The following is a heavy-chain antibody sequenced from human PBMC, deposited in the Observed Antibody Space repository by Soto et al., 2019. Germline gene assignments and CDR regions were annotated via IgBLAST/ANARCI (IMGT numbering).Heavy chain of an antibody. CDR1: GYTFTSYY. V-gene: IGHV1-46*03. CDR3: ARTHQGDAFDI. D-gene: IGHD2-2*01. CDR2: INPSGGST. J-gene: IGHJ3*02. Sequence: ASVKVSCKASGYTFTSYYMHWVRQAPGQGLEWMGIINPSGGSTSYAQKYQGRVTMTRDTTTSTVYMELSSLRSEDTAVYYCARTHQGDAFDIWGQGTMVTVSS.